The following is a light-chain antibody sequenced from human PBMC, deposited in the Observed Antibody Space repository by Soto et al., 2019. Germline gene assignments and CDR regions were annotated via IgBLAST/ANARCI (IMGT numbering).Light chain of an antibody. CDR2: GAS. Sequence: EIALTQSPGTLSLSPGERATLSCRASQSVSSYLAWYQQKPGQAPRLLIYGASSRATGIPDRFSGSGSGTDFPLTISRLEPEDFAVYYCQQYGSSPRTFGQGTKVEIK. CDR1: QSVSSY. V-gene: IGKV3-20*01. J-gene: IGKJ1*01. CDR3: QQYGSSPRT.